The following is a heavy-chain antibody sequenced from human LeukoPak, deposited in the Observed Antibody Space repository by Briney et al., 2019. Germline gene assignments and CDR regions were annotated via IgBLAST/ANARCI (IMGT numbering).Heavy chain of an antibody. V-gene: IGHV4-34*01. D-gene: IGHD3-22*01. CDR3: ARGPLVRIVVVTYFDY. CDR1: GGSFSGYY. Sequence: PSETLSLTCAVYGGSFSGYYWSWIRQPPGKGLEWIGEISHSGSTNYNPSLKSRVTISVDTSKNQFSLKLSSVTAADTAVYYCARGPLVRIVVVTYFDYWGQGTLATVSS. CDR2: ISHSGST. J-gene: IGHJ4*02.